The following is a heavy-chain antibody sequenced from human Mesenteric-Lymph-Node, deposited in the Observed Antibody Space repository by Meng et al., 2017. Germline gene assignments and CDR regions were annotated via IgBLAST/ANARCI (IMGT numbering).Heavy chain of an antibody. CDR3: AKMWYCSSSSCYGTYGMDV. D-gene: IGHD2-2*01. J-gene: IGHJ6*02. CDR1: GFTFSSYA. CDR2: ISGSGGST. Sequence: GESLKISCAASGFTFSSYAMSWVRQAPGKGLEWVSAISGSGGSTYYADSVKGRFTISRDNSKNTLYLQMNSLRAEDTAVYYCAKMWYCSSSSCYGTYGMDVWGQGTTVTVSS. V-gene: IGHV3-23*01.